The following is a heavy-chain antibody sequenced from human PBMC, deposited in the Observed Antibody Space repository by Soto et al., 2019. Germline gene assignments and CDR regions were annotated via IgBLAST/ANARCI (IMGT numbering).Heavy chain of an antibody. V-gene: IGHV3-30*18. CDR1: GFTFSSYG. J-gene: IGHJ4*02. Sequence: QVQLVESGGGAVQPGRSLRLSCAASGFTFSSYGMHWVRQAPGKGLEWVAVISYDGSNKYYADSVKGRFTISRDNSKNTLYLQMNSLRAEDTAVYYCAKDLGGGNFDYWGQGTLVTVSS. CDR2: ISYDGSNK. D-gene: IGHD3-16*01. CDR3: AKDLGGGNFDY.